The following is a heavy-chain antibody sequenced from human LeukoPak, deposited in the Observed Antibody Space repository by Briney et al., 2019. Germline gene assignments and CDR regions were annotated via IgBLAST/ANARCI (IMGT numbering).Heavy chain of an antibody. V-gene: IGHV4-59*08. D-gene: IGHD3-10*01. CDR2: IYYSGST. J-gene: IGHJ6*02. CDR1: GGSISSYY. CDR3: ARRVANSNYYYYGMDV. Sequence: SETLSLTCTVSGGSISSYYWSWIRQPPGKRLEWIGYIYYSGSTNYNPSLKSRVTISVDTSKNQFSLKLSSVTAADTAVYYCARRVANSNYYYYGMDVWGQGTTVTVSS.